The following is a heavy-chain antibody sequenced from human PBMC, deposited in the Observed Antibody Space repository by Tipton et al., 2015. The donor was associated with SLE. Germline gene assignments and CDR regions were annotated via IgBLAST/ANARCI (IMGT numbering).Heavy chain of an antibody. D-gene: IGHD1-26*01. V-gene: IGHV4-34*01. Sequence: TLSLTCAVYGGSFSGYYWGWIRQPPGEGLEWIGEINHSGSTNYNPSLKSRVTISADTSKNQFSLKLSSVTAADTAVYYCARHLDGTYGSHAFDIWGQGTMVTVSS. CDR1: GGSFSGYY. J-gene: IGHJ3*02. CDR2: INHSGST. CDR3: ARHLDGTYGSHAFDI.